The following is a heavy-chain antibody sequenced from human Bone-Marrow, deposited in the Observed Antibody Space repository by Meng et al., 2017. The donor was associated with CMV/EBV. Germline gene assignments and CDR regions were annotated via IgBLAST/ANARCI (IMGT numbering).Heavy chain of an antibody. Sequence: GESLKISCAASGFTFSSYAMSWVRQAPGKGLEWVSAISGSGGSTYYADSVKGRFTISRDNSKNTLYLQMNSLRAEDTAVYYCARVPSISTWFYWGQGTLVTVSS. J-gene: IGHJ4*02. CDR1: GFTFSSYA. CDR2: ISGSGGST. CDR3: ARVPSISTWFY. D-gene: IGHD6-13*01. V-gene: IGHV3-23*01.